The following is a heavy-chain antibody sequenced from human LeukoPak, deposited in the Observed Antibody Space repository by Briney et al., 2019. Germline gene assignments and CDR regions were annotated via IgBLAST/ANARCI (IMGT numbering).Heavy chain of an antibody. J-gene: IGHJ4*02. CDR1: GFTFSSYA. CDR2: ISGSGGST. CDR3: ARDWYDSSGYYSDY. Sequence: GGSLRLSCAASGFTFSSYAMSWVRQAPGKGLEWVSAISGSGGSTYYADSVKGRFTISRDNSKNTLYLQMNSLRAEDTAVYYCARDWYDSSGYYSDYWGQGTLVTVSS. D-gene: IGHD3-22*01. V-gene: IGHV3-23*01.